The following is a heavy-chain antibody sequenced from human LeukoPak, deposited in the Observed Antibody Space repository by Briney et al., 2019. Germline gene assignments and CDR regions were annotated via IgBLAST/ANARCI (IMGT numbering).Heavy chain of an antibody. D-gene: IGHD3-10*01. J-gene: IGHJ4*02. CDR1: AASVTTSSYY. CDR2: FYYSGTT. CDR3: ATSRGGSGSIWDS. Sequence: SETLSLTCSVSAASVTTSSYYWGWIRQPPGKGLEWIGSFYYSGTTYYNPSLKSRVTISVDTSKNQFSLKLSSVTAADTAVYYCATSRGGSGSIWDSWGQGTLVTVSS. V-gene: IGHV4-39*07.